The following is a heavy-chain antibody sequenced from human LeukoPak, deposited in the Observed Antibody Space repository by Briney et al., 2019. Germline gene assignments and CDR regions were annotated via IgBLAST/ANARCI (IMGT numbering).Heavy chain of an antibody. Sequence: GGSLRLSCAASGFTFSSYWMHWVRQAPGKGLVWVSRINSDGSSTSYADSVKGRFTISRDNAKNTLYLQMNSLRAENTAVYYCARIPAAISRWFDPWGQGTLVTVSS. CDR2: INSDGSST. J-gene: IGHJ5*02. V-gene: IGHV3-74*01. CDR3: ARIPAAISRWFDP. CDR1: GFTFSSYW. D-gene: IGHD2-2*02.